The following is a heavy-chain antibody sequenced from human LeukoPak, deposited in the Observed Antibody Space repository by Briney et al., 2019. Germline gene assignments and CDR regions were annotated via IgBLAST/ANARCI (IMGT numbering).Heavy chain of an antibody. CDR2: ISGSGGST. Sequence: GGSLRLSCAASGFTFDDYGMSWVRQAPGKGLEWVSAISGSGGSTYYADSVKGRFTISRDNSKNTLYLQMNSLRAEDTAVYYCAKQGFLEWLLTQYYFDYWGQGTLVTVSS. CDR1: GFTFDDYG. CDR3: AKQGFLEWLLTQYYFDY. V-gene: IGHV3-23*01. J-gene: IGHJ4*02. D-gene: IGHD3-3*01.